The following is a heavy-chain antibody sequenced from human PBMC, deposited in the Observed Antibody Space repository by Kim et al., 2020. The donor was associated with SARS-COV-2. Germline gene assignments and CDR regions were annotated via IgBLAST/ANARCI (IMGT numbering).Heavy chain of an antibody. V-gene: IGHV3-23*01. J-gene: IGHJ1*01. CDR3: AKVSSGSSGWFEYFQN. CDR2: IRGSGDRT. Sequence: GGSLRLSCAASGFTFNNYAMSWVRQAPGKGLEWVSGIRGSGDRTSYADSMKGRFTISRDNSRNTLYLQMDSLRAKDTAVYYFAKVSSGSSGWFEYFQNWGQGTLVTVSS. CDR1: GFTFNNYA. D-gene: IGHD6-19*01.